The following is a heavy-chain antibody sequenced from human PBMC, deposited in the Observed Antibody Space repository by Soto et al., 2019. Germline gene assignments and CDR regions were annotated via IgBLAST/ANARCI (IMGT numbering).Heavy chain of an antibody. Sequence: QVQLQESGPRLVKSSETLSLTCTVSGDSITGFCWSWVRQPPGKGLDWAGQFCSGGSPTYNPSLNSRVTITVDASESHFALKLRSVTAAGTAVYYGARHLPGGVSRQDFWGQGTLVTVSS. CDR2: FCSGGSP. V-gene: IGHV4-59*08. J-gene: IGHJ4*02. D-gene: IGHD6-6*01. CDR3: ARHLPGGVSRQDF. CDR1: GDSITGFC.